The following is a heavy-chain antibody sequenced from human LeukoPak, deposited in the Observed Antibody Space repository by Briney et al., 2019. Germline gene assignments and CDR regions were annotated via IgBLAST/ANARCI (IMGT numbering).Heavy chain of an antibody. D-gene: IGHD6-13*01. CDR2: ISSSSSYI. Sequence: GGSLRLSCAASGFTFSSYSMNWVRQAPGKGLEWVSSISSSSSYIYYADSVKGRFTISRDNAKNSLYLQMNSLRAEDTAVYYCASGSSSRLSAFDIWGQGTMVTVSS. CDR1: GFTFSSYS. J-gene: IGHJ3*02. V-gene: IGHV3-21*01. CDR3: ASGSSSRLSAFDI.